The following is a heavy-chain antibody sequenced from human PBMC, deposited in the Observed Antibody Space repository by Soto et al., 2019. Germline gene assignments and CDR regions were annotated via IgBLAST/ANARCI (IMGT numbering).Heavy chain of an antibody. D-gene: IGHD3-22*01. V-gene: IGHV3-7*01. J-gene: IGHJ4*02. CDR3: ARPTFYYYDSSGYSN. Sequence: PGGSLRLSCAASGFTFSSYWMSWVRQAPGKGLEWVANIKQDGSEEYYVDSVKGRFTISRDNAKNSLYLQMNSLRAEDTAVYYCARPTFYYYDSSGYSNWGQGTLVTVSS. CDR1: GFTFSSYW. CDR2: IKQDGSEE.